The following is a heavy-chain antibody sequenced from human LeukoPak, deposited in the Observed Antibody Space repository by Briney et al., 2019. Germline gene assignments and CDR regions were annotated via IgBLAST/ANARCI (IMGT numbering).Heavy chain of an antibody. CDR1: GGPISSYY. CDR3: ARESGDITMVRGAYKIHEYYFDY. J-gene: IGHJ4*02. CDR2: IYYSGST. V-gene: IGHV4-59*01. Sequence: PSETLSLTCTVSGGPISSYYWSWIRQPPGKGLEWIGYIYYSGSTNYNPSLKSRVTISVDTSKDQFSVKLSSVAAADTAVYYCARESGDITMVRGAYKIHEYYFDYWGQGTLVTVSS. D-gene: IGHD3-10*01.